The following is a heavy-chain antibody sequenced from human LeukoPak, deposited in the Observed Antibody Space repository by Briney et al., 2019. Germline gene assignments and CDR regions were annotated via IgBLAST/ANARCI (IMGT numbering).Heavy chain of an antibody. Sequence: GSLRLSCAASGFIFSSHSMNWVRQPPGKGLEWIGEIYHSGSTNYNPSLKSRVTISVDKSKNQFSLKLSSVTAADTAVYYCASTSIAVLYWGQGTLVTVSS. CDR1: GFIFSSHS. CDR2: IYHSGST. V-gene: IGHV4-4*02. D-gene: IGHD6-6*01. CDR3: ASTSIAVLY. J-gene: IGHJ4*02.